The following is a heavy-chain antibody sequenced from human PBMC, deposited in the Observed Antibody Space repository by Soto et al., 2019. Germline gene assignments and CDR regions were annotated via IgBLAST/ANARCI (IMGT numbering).Heavy chain of an antibody. V-gene: IGHV3-33*01. CDR1: GFTFSSYG. D-gene: IGHD6-6*01. Sequence: GGSLRLSCAGSGFTFSSYGMHWVRQAPGKGLEWVAVIWYDGSRKFYADSVKGRFTISRDNSKNTLFLQMDSLRADDTAVYYCARAREPEYSSSIFFDYWGRGTVVTVSS. CDR3: ARAREPEYSSSIFFDY. CDR2: IWYDGSRK. J-gene: IGHJ4*01.